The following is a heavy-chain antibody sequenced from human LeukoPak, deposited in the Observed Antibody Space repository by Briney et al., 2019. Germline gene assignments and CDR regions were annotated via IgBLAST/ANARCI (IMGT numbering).Heavy chain of an antibody. CDR3: ARDCSVYCSSISCCFRAFDI. CDR2: ISAYDGNT. J-gene: IGHJ3*02. Sequence: ASVKVSRKASGYTFTSYGISWVRQAPGQGLEWMGWISAYDGNTNYAQKRQGRVTMTTDTSTSTAYMELRSLRSDDTAVYYCARDCSVYCSSISCCFRAFDIWGQGTMVTVSS. D-gene: IGHD2-2*01. CDR1: GYTFTSYG. V-gene: IGHV1-18*01.